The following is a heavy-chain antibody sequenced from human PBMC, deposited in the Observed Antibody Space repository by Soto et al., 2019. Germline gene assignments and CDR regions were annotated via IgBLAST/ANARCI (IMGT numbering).Heavy chain of an antibody. CDR1: GFTFSSYG. J-gene: IGHJ4*02. CDR3: AKTIDQLLLSYFDY. D-gene: IGHD2-2*01. V-gene: IGHV3-30*18. Sequence: GGSLRLSCAASGFTFSSYGMHWVRQAPGKGLEWVAVISYDGSNKYYADSVKGRFTISRDNSKNTLYLQMNSLRAEDTAVYYCAKTIDQLLLSYFDYWGQGTLVTVSS. CDR2: ISYDGSNK.